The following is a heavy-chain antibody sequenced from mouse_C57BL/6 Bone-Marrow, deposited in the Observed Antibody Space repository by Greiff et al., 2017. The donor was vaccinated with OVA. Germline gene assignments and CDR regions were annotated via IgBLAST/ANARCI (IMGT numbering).Heavy chain of an antibody. Sequence: QVQLQQPGAELVMPGASVKLSCKASGYTFTSYWMHWVKQRPGQGLEWIGVIDPSDSYTNYNQKFKGKSTLTVDKSSSTAYMQLSRLTSEDSAVYYGASEDDGCPWFAYWGQGTLVTVSA. CDR1: GYTFTSYW. V-gene: IGHV1-69*01. J-gene: IGHJ3*01. CDR2: IDPSDSYT. D-gene: IGHD2-3*01. CDR3: ASEDDGCPWFAY.